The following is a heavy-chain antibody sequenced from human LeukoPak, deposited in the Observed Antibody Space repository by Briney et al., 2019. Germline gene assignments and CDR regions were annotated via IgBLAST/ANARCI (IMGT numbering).Heavy chain of an antibody. CDR3: ARPPSRSQWRGFIDY. CDR1: GGSISSYY. J-gene: IGHJ4*02. CDR2: IYYSGST. V-gene: IGHV4-59*08. Sequence: PSETLSLTCTVSGGSISSYYWSWIRQPPGKGLEWMGYIYYSGSTSYNPSLKSRITISVDTSKIQFSLKLSSVSAADTAVYYCARPPSRSQWRGFIDYWGQGTLVTVSS. D-gene: IGHD6-19*01.